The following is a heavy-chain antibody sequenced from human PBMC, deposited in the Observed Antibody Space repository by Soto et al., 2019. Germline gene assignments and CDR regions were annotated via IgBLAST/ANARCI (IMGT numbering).Heavy chain of an antibody. CDR1: GFTFSNYA. Sequence: VGSLRLSCAASGFTFSNYAMSWVRQAPGKGLEWVSGISASGRDTYYADSVKDRFTISRDNSKNTVYLQVNSLRADDTAIYYCAKGKSSGWYYFDYWGQGTPVTVSS. D-gene: IGHD6-19*01. CDR2: ISASGRDT. V-gene: IGHV3-23*01. J-gene: IGHJ4*02. CDR3: AKGKSSGWYYFDY.